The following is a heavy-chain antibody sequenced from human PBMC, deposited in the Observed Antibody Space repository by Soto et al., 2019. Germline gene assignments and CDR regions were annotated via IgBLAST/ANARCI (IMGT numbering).Heavy chain of an antibody. CDR3: GKDLEGYSGYYYGLDV. CDR2: ISGSGGGT. D-gene: IGHD5-12*01. Sequence: GGSLRLSCAASGFTFRSYAMSWVRQAPGKGLEWVSGISGSGGGTYYADSVKGRFTISRDNSKNTLYLQMNSLRAEDTAVYFCGKDLEGYSGYYYGLDVWGQGTTVTVSS. V-gene: IGHV3-23*01. J-gene: IGHJ6*02. CDR1: GFTFRSYA.